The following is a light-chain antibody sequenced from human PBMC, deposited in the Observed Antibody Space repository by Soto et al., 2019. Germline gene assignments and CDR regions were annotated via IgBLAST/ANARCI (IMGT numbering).Light chain of an antibody. J-gene: IGKJ1*01. Sequence: EIILTQSPATLSLSAGERAALSCRSSQSIGSDLAWYQQQPGQAPRLLIYDASNRAPGIPARFGGSGSGTDLTLTISSLEPEDFAVYNFKQRAKWHWTFGQWPKVDIX. CDR1: QSIGSD. V-gene: IGKV3-11*01. CDR2: DAS. CDR3: KQRAKWHWT.